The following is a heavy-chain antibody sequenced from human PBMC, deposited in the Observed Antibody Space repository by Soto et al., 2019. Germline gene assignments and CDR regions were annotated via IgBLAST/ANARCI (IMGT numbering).Heavy chain of an antibody. J-gene: IGHJ4*02. D-gene: IGHD3-22*01. CDR2: ISPYNGKA. Sequence: ASVKVSCKASGYSFTTYGIFWVRQAPGQGLEWMGWISPYNGKANYAQNLQGRVSMTTDTSTTTAYMELRSLRSDDTAVYYCARPYDSSQSPRFDYWGQGTLVTVSS. CDR3: ARPYDSSQSPRFDY. CDR1: GYSFTTYG. V-gene: IGHV1-18*01.